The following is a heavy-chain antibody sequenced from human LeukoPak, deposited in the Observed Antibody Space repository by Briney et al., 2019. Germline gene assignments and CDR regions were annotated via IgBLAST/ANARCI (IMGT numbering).Heavy chain of an antibody. D-gene: IGHD4-17*01. V-gene: IGHV4-59*12. Sequence: SETLSLTCTVSGGSISSYYWSWIRQPPGKGLEWIGYIYYSGSTNYNPSLKSRVTISVDTSKNQFSLKLTSVTAADTAVYYCATSVITTVTTSFDYWGQGTLVTVSS. CDR3: ATSVITTVTTSFDY. CDR2: IYYSGST. J-gene: IGHJ4*02. CDR1: GGSISSYY.